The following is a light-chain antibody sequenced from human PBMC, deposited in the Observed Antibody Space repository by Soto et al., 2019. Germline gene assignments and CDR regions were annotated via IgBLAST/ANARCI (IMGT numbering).Light chain of an antibody. Sequence: DIQMTQPPSTLSGSVGDRVTITCRASQTISSWLAWYQQKPGKAPKLLIYKASTLKSGVPSRFSGSGSGTEFTLTISILQPDDFATYYCQHYNSYSEAFGQGTKVDIK. CDR1: QTISSW. V-gene: IGKV1-5*03. CDR3: QHYNSYSEA. CDR2: KAS. J-gene: IGKJ1*01.